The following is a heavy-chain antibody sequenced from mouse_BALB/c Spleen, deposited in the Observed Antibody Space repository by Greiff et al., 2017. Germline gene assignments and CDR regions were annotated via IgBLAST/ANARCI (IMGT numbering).Heavy chain of an antibody. V-gene: IGHV5-6*01. D-gene: IGHD2-4*01. CDR3: ARPFSYDYDPAWFAY. CDR2: ISSGGSYT. CDR1: GFTFSSYG. Sequence: EVQGVESGGDLVKPGGSLKLSCAASGFTFSSYGMSWVRQTPDKRLEWVATISSGGSYTYYPDSVKGRFTISRDNAKNTLYLQMSSLKSEDTAMYYCARPFSYDYDPAWFAYWGQGTLVTVSA. J-gene: IGHJ3*01.